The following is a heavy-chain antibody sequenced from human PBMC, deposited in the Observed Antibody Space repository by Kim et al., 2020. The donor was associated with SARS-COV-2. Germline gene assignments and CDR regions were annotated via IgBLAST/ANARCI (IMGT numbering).Heavy chain of an antibody. CDR1: GFTFSSYA. CDR3: ARDGSGSYFGPFDY. Sequence: GGSLRLSCAASGFTFSSYAMHWVRQAPGKGLEWVAVISYDGSNKYYADSVKGRFTISRDNSKNTLYLHKNSLRAEDTAVYYCARDGSGSYFGPFDYWGQGTLVTVSS. V-gene: IGHV3-30*04. J-gene: IGHJ4*02. D-gene: IGHD1-26*01. CDR2: ISYDGSNK.